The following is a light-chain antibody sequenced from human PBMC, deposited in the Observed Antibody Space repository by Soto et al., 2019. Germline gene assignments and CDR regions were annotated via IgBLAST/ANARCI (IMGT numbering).Light chain of an antibody. J-gene: IGKJ1*01. CDR3: QQYNSYSRT. CDR1: QSISSW. CDR2: DAS. V-gene: IGKV1-5*01. Sequence: IRMTQSPSTLSASGGDRVTITCRASQSISSWLAWYQQKPGKAPKLLIYDASSLESGVPSRFSGSGSGTEFTLTISSLQPDDFATYYCQQYNSYSRTFGQGTKVDI.